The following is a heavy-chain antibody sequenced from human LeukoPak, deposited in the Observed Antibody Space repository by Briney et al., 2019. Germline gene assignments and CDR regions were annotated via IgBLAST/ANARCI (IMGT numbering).Heavy chain of an antibody. CDR1: GFTFSSYG. CDR3: ARDRDYYDRRHYYYTGYFQH. J-gene: IGHJ1*01. CDR2: IWYDGTNK. D-gene: IGHD3-22*01. Sequence: PGRSLRLSCAASGFTFSSYGMHWVRQAPGKGLEWVAVIWYDGTNKYYADSVKGRFTISRDNSKNTLYLQMNSLRAEGTAVYYCARDRDYYDRRHYYYTGYFQHWGQGTLVTVSS. V-gene: IGHV3-33*08.